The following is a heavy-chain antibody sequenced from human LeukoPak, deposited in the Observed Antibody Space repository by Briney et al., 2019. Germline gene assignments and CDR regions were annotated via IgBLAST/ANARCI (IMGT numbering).Heavy chain of an antibody. Sequence: SVKVSCKASGGTFRSYAISWVRQPPRQGLDWMGGIIPIFGTANYAHKFQGRVTITADESTSTAYMELSSLRSEDTAVYYCASIRQGIAAAPHDYWGQGTLVTVSS. V-gene: IGHV1-69*01. CDR1: GGTFRSYA. D-gene: IGHD6-13*01. J-gene: IGHJ4*02. CDR3: ASIRQGIAAAPHDY. CDR2: IIPIFGTA.